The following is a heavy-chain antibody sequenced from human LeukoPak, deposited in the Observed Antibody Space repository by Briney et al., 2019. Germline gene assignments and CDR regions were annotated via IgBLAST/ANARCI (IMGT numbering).Heavy chain of an antibody. V-gene: IGHV3-64*01. Sequence: PGGSLRLSCAASGFTFSSYAMHWVRQAPGKGLEYVSAISSNGGSTYYANSVKGRFTISRDNSKNTLYLQMGSLRAEDMAVYYCARGEYYYDSSGPTTDYWGQGTLVTVSS. CDR2: ISSNGGST. CDR1: GFTFSSYA. D-gene: IGHD3-22*01. CDR3: ARGEYYYDSSGPTTDY. J-gene: IGHJ4*02.